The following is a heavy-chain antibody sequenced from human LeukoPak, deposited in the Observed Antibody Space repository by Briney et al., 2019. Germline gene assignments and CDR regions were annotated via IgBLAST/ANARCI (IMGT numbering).Heavy chain of an antibody. V-gene: IGHV3-53*01. CDR3: AMEGFDI. CDR2: ISASGHIS. Sequence: GGSLRLSCAASGFTVSSNYMSWVRQAPGKGLGWVSIISASGHISNYAESVKGRFTISRDNSKNTLYLQMNSLRVEDTAIYYCAMEGFDIWGQGTMVTVSS. J-gene: IGHJ3*02. D-gene: IGHD3-3*01. CDR1: GFTVSSNY.